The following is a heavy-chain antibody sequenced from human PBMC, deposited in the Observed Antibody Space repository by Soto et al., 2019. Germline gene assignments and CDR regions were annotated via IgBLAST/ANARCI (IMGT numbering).Heavy chain of an antibody. CDR2: ISAYNGNT. D-gene: IGHD2-15*01. J-gene: IGHJ5*02. V-gene: IGHV1-18*01. Sequence: ASVKVSCKASGYTFTNYGISWVRQAPGQGLEWMGWISAYNGNTNYAQKLQGRVTMTTDTSTSTAYMELRSLRSDDTAVYYCARDDESGGNAPYNWFDPWGQGTLVTASS. CDR3: ARDDESGGNAPYNWFDP. CDR1: GYTFTNYG.